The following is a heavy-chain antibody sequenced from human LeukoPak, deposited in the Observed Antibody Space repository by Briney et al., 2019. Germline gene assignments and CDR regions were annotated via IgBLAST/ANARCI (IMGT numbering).Heavy chain of an antibody. CDR1: GFTFNTYS. CDR3: LRGDRRDY. CDR2: IDSSGGYM. Sequence: GGSLRLSCEASGFTFNTYSMNWARQDPGKGLEWVSSIDSSGGYMFYADSVKGRFIISRDNAKDSLYLQMNSLRVEDTAVYYCLRGDRRDYWGQGTLVTVSS. V-gene: IGHV3-21*06. J-gene: IGHJ4*02.